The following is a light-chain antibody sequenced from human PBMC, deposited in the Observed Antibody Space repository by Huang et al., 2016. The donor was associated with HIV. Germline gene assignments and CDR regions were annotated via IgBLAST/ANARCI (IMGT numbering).Light chain of an antibody. CDR3: HQYNNWLLS. CDR2: GSS. CDR1: RSVSTN. Sequence: EIVMTQSPATLSVSPGQRVTLSCRANRSVSTNLALYQQIHGQAPKLLIYGSSTRAPGIPARFSGSGSGTDFSLTISSLQSEDFALYYCHQYNNWLLSFGGGTRV. V-gene: IGKV3-15*01. J-gene: IGKJ4*01.